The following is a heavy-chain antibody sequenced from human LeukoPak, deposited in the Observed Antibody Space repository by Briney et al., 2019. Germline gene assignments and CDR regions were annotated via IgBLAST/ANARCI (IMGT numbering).Heavy chain of an antibody. CDR2: ISSSSSYI. CDR3: ATPGPGYSSSSPFDY. Sequence: GGSLRLSCAASGFTFSSYSMNWVRQAPGKGLEWVSSISSSSSYIYYADSVKGRFTMSRDNAKNSLYLQMNSLRAEDTAVYYCATPGPGYSSSSPFDYWGQGTLVTVSS. V-gene: IGHV3-21*01. J-gene: IGHJ4*02. D-gene: IGHD6-6*01. CDR1: GFTFSSYS.